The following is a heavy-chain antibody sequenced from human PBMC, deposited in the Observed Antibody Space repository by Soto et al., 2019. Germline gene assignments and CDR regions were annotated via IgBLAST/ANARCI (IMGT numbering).Heavy chain of an antibody. J-gene: IGHJ4*02. CDR1: GYTFTSYG. D-gene: IGHD5-12*01. CDR3: ARVRSYSGYDYGAQFSY. CDR2: ISAYNGNT. Sequence: GASVKVSCKASGYTFTSYGISWVRQAPGQGLEWMGWISAYNGNTNYAQKLQGRVTMTTDTSTSTAYMELRSLRSDDTAVYYCARVRSYSGYDYGAQFSYWGQGTLVPVSS. V-gene: IGHV1-18*01.